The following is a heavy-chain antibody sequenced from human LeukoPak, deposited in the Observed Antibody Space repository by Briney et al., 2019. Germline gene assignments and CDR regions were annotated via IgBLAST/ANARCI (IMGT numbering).Heavy chain of an antibody. D-gene: IGHD2-2*01. Sequence: PGGSLRLSCAASGFTFSSYSMNWVRQAPGKGLEWVSYISSSSSTIYYADSVKGRFTISRDNAKNSLYLQMNSLRAEDTAVYYCAGNLYTRFGDCWGQGALVTVSS. CDR1: GFTFSSYS. CDR3: AGNLYTRFGDC. J-gene: IGHJ4*02. CDR2: ISSSSSTI. V-gene: IGHV3-48*01.